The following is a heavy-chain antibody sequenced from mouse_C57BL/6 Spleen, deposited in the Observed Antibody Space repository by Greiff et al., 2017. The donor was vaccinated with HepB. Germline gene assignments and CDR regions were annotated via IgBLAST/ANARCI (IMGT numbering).Heavy chain of an antibody. J-gene: IGHJ4*01. CDR1: GFTFSDYG. Sequence: EVQVVESGGGLVKPGGSLKLSCAASGFTFSDYGMHWVRQAPEKGLEWVAYISSGSSTIYYADTVKGRFTISRDNAKNTLFLQMTSLRSEDTAMYYCAWDWGYYYGSSYAMDYWGQGTSVTVSS. D-gene: IGHD1-1*01. V-gene: IGHV5-17*01. CDR3: AWDWGYYYGSSYAMDY. CDR2: ISSGSSTI.